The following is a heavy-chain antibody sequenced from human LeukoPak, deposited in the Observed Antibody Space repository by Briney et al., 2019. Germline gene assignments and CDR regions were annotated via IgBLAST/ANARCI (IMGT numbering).Heavy chain of an antibody. J-gene: IGHJ4*02. Sequence: ASVKVSCKASGYTFTGYYMHWVRQAPGQGLEWMGWINPNSGGTNYAQKFQGRVTMTRDTSISTAYMELSRLRSDDTAVYYCATLDCSSTSCTLQTYDYWGQGTLVTVSS. CDR1: GYTFTGYY. D-gene: IGHD2-2*01. V-gene: IGHV1-2*02. CDR3: ATLDCSSTSCTLQTYDY. CDR2: INPNSGGT.